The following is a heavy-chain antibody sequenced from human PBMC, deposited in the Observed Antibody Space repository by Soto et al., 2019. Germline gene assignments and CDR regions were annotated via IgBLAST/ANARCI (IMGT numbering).Heavy chain of an antibody. J-gene: IGHJ5*02. CDR2: IKEDGSGK. V-gene: IGHV3-7*01. Sequence: EVQLVESGGGLVQPGGALTLPCSASGFTFKRNWVSLVPQAPGKGLGWVANIKEDGSGKYYADAVKGRFTLFRDNVENSLYLQMNSLRAEDTAVYYCARDGDGYPAWGQGTLVTVSS. D-gene: IGHD1-1*01. CDR3: ARDGDGYPA. CDR1: GFTFKRNW.